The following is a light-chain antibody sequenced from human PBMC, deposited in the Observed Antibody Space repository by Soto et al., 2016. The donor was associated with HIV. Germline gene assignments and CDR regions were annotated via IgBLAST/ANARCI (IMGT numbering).Light chain of an antibody. V-gene: IGKV2D-29*02. CDR2: EVS. Sequence: QSPHLLIYEVSNRFYGVSDRFSGSGSGTDFTLKISRVEAEDVGVYYCMQSIEGITFGGGTKVEIK. CDR3: MQSIEGIT. J-gene: IGKJ4*01.